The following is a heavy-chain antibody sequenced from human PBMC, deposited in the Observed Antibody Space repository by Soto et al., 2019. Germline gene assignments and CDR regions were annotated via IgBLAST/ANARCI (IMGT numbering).Heavy chain of an antibody. J-gene: IGHJ4*02. Sequence: PSETLSLTCAVYGGSCSGYYWSWIRQPPGKGLEWIGEINHSGSTNYNPSLKSRVTISVDTSKNQISLKLSSVTAADTAVYYCARVVVVAAKRHVRTKFGYWGQGTLVTVSS. V-gene: IGHV4-34*01. D-gene: IGHD2-15*01. CDR3: ARVVVVAAKRHVRTKFGY. CDR2: INHSGST. CDR1: GGSCSGYY.